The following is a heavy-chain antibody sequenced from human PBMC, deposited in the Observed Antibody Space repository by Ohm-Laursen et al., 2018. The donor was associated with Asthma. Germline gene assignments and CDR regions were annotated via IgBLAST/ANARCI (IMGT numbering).Heavy chain of an antibody. CDR2: ISGTSGTI. J-gene: IGHJ5*02. Sequence: SLRLSCTASGFTFINYAIAWVRQAPGQGLEWVSSISGTSGTIYYANSGKGRFTISRGNSKNTVYLQMNSLGGEGTAVYYRARLQGSGIFAPRGQGTLVTVSS. CDR3: ARLQGSGIFAP. D-gene: IGHD3-10*01. CDR1: GFTFINYA. V-gene: IGHV3-23*01.